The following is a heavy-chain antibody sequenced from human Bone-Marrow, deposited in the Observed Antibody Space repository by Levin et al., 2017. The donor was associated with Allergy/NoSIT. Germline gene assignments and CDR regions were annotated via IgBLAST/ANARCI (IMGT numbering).Heavy chain of an antibody. Sequence: HPGGSLRLSCFVSGFTFRGSAMSWVRQAPGKGLEWVSTISGSGDTTYYADSVQGRFTISRDNSKNTVYMQMNSLRAEDSAVYYCARKGAIAVAGQFDYWGQGTLVTVSS. V-gene: IGHV3-23*01. CDR2: ISGSGDTT. J-gene: IGHJ4*02. CDR1: GFTFRGSA. CDR3: ARKGAIAVAGQFDY. D-gene: IGHD6-19*01.